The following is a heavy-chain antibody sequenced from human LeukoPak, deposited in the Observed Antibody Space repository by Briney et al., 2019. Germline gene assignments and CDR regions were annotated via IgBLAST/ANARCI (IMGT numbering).Heavy chain of an antibody. J-gene: IGHJ3*01. CDR3: ARAHNWEGPKGD. CDR2: IIPIFGTP. V-gene: IGHV1-69*06. Sequence: SVKISCKASGGTFDSYAISWVRQAPGRGLEWMAGIIPIFGTPIYAQRFQGRVTITADKSTSTAYMELRSLRSEDTAVYYCARAHNWEGPKGDWGQGTMVIVSS. D-gene: IGHD1-20*01. CDR1: GGTFDSYA.